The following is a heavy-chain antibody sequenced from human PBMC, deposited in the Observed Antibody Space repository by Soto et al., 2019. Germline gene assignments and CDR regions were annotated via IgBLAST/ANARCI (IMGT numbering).Heavy chain of an antibody. D-gene: IGHD5-12*01. Sequence: ASVKVSCKASGYTFTSYGISWVRQAPGQGLEWMGWISAYNGNTNYAQKLQGRVTMTTDTSTSTAYMELRSLRSDDTAVYYCARAVDSGPSPWGYYYYMDVWGKGTTVTVSS. V-gene: IGHV1-18*01. CDR1: GYTFTSYG. CDR3: ARAVDSGPSPWGYYYYMDV. J-gene: IGHJ6*03. CDR2: ISAYNGNT.